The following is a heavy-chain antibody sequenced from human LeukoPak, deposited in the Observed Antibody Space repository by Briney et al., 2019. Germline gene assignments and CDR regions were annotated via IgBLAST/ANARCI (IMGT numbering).Heavy chain of an antibody. V-gene: IGHV4-38-2*02. CDR1: GYSVSSGYY. J-gene: IGHJ5*02. CDR3: ARSKAHLSTSWYGTWFDP. D-gene: IGHD2-2*01. Sequence: SETLSLTCTVSGYSVSSGYYWGWIRQPPGKGLEWIGSMYHSGDTYYNPSLKSRVTISVDTSKNELSLKLSSVTAADTAVYYCARSKAHLSTSWYGTWFDPWGQGTLVTVSS. CDR2: MYHSGDT.